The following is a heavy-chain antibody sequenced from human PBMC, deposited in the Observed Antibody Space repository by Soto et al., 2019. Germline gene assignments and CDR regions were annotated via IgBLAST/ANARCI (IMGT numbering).Heavy chain of an antibody. CDR3: ARYWNAGTLYVAVDI. J-gene: IGHJ3*02. V-gene: IGHV1-69*06. Sequence: QVQLVQSGAEVRQPGSSVKVSCEASGGSFNNYVISWLRQAPGQGLEWMGGIIPNYEAANYAQKFRGRLTITADKATKTAYREMNSLRSEDTATYYCARYWNAGTLYVAVDIWGQGTTGSVS. D-gene: IGHD1-1*01. CDR2: IIPNYEAA. CDR1: GGSFNNYV.